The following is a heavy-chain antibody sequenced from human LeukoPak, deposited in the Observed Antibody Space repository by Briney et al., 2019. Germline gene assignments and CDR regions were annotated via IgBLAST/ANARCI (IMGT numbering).Heavy chain of an antibody. J-gene: IGHJ6*04. CDR1: GGTFSSYA. V-gene: IGHV1-69*06. D-gene: IGHD5-12*01. Sequence: SVKVSCKASGGTFSSYAISWVRQAPGQGLEGMGRIIPIFGTANYAQKFQGRVTITADKSTSTAYMELSSLRSEDTAVYYCAVAQWLGPSYYYGMDVWGKGTTVTVSS. CDR2: IIPIFGTA. CDR3: AVAQWLGPSYYYGMDV.